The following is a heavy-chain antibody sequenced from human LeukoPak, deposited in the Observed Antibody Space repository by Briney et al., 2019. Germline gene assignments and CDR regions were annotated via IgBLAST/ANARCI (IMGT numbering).Heavy chain of an antibody. CDR3: ARMAGAGYYFYMDV. D-gene: IGHD6-19*01. V-gene: IGHV3-20*04. J-gene: IGHJ6*03. CDR2: INWNGGST. Sequence: GGSLRLSCAASGLTFSDYYMSWVRQAPGKGLEWVSGINWNGGSTGYGDSVKGRFTISRDNAKNSLYLQMNSLRAEDTALYYCARMAGAGYYFYMDVWGKGTTVTVSS. CDR1: GLTFSDYY.